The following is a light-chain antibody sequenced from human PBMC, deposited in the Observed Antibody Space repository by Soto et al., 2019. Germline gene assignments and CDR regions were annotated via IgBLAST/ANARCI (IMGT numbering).Light chain of an antibody. J-gene: IGLJ3*02. CDR2: GDT. V-gene: IGLV1-40*01. Sequence: QSVLTQPPSVSGAPGQRVTISCTGSSSNIGAGYDVDWYQQLPGTAPKLLISGDTNRPSGVPDRFSGSKSGTSASLAITGLRAEDEADYYCQSFDSSLSGWLFGRGTKLTVL. CDR1: SSNIGAGYD. CDR3: QSFDSSLSGWL.